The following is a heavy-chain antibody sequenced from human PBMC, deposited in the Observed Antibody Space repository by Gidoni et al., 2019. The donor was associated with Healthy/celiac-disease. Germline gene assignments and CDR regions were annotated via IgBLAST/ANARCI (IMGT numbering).Heavy chain of an antibody. CDR2: ISAYNGNT. J-gene: IGHJ4*02. CDR3: ARSIAAAGTSIDY. CDR1: GYTFTSYG. D-gene: IGHD6-13*01. V-gene: IGHV1-18*01. Sequence: QVQLVQSGAEVKKPGASVKVSCKASGYTFTSYGISRVRQAPGQGLEWMGWISAYNGNTNYAQKLQGRVTMTTDTSTSTADMELRCLRADDTAVYYCARSIAAAGTSIDYWGQGTLVTVSS.